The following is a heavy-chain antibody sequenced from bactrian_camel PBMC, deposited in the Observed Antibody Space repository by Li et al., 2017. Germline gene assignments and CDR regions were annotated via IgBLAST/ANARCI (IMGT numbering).Heavy chain of an antibody. CDR2: IFTRGGTT. J-gene: IGHJ4*01. V-gene: IGHV3S1*01. D-gene: IGHD2*01. CDR1: ESTYRSIC. CDR3: GTNRYGRGSACCNSDFSH. Sequence: QVQLVESGGSSVQAGGSLTLSCSASESTYRSICMSWFRQAPGKDREGVASIFTRGGTTTYADYVKGRFTISHDNAKRTLYLQMNSLKPEDTAMYYCGTNRYGRGSACCNSDFSHWGQGTQVTVS.